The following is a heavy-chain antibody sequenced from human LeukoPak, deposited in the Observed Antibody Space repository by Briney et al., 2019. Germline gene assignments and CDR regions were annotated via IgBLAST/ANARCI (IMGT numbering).Heavy chain of an antibody. J-gene: IGHJ4*02. CDR3: ASGDYDYVWGSYRDVDY. CDR1: GGTFSGYA. D-gene: IGHD3-16*02. V-gene: IGHV1-69*06. CDR2: IIPIFGTA. Sequence: ASVKVSCKASGGTFSGYAIGWVRQAPGQGLEWMGGIIPIFGTANYAQKFQGRVTITADKSTSTAYMELSSLRSEDTAVYYCASGDYDYVWGSYRDVDYWGQGTLVTVSS.